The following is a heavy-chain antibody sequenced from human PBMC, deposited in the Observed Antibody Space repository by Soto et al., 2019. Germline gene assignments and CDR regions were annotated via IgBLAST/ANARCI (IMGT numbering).Heavy chain of an antibody. V-gene: IGHV3-33*01. CDR2: IWYDGSNK. D-gene: IGHD3-3*01. CDR3: ARDRGYDFWSGYYTGGAFDI. J-gene: IGHJ3*02. Sequence: GGSLRLSCAASGFTFSSSGMHWVRQAPGKGLEWVAVIWYDGSNKYYADSVKGRFTISRDNSKNTLYLQMNSLRAEDTAVYYCARDRGYDFWSGYYTGGAFDIWGQGTMVTVSS. CDR1: GFTFSSSG.